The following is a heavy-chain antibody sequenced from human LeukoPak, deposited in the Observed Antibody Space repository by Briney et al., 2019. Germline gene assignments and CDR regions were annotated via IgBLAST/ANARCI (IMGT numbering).Heavy chain of an antibody. Sequence: GESLKISCKGSGYSFTSYWIGWVRQAPGQGLEWMGWINPNSGGTNYAQKFQGRVTMTRDTSISTAYMELSRLRSDDTAVYYCARVGSGYGDKSGAFDIWGQGTMVTVSS. CDR1: GYSFTSYW. CDR2: INPNSGGT. D-gene: IGHD4-17*01. V-gene: IGHV1-2*02. J-gene: IGHJ3*02. CDR3: ARVGSGYGDKSGAFDI.